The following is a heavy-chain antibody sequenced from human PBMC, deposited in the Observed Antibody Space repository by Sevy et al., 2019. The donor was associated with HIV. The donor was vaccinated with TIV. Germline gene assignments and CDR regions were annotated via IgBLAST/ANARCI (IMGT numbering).Heavy chain of an antibody. V-gene: IGHV3-30*04. D-gene: IGHD6-19*01. CDR2: ISYDGIIK. Sequence: GGSLRLSCAASGFTFNTHAMHWVRQAPGKGLEWVGLISYDGIIKYYADSVKDRLTISRDNSKNTLSLQMNSLRIEDTAVYYCAREGGYTSAWSPGNYWGQGTLVTVSS. CDR1: GFTFNTHA. J-gene: IGHJ4*02. CDR3: AREGGYTSAWSPGNY.